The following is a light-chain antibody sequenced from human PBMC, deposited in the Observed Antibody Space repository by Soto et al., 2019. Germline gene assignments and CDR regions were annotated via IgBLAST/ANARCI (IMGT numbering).Light chain of an antibody. V-gene: IGKV1-39*01. CDR3: LQTFATHIT. CDR1: QNIADY. Sequence: EIQMTQSPSSLSASAGDTVTITCRASQNIADYLSWYQQKPGKAPKLLMYSSSILHDGVSSRFSGDGAGTAFTLTITGLHPEDFATYYGLQTFATHITFGGGTTVEVK. J-gene: IGKJ4*01. CDR2: SSS.